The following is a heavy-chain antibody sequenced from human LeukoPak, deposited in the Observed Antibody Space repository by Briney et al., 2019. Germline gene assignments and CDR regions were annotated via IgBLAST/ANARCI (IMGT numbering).Heavy chain of an antibody. CDR1: GFTFSSYG. V-gene: IGHV3-30*18. CDR2: ISYDGSNK. J-gene: IGHJ5*02. Sequence: HPGGSLRLSCAASGFTFSSYGMHWVRQAPGKGLEWVAVISYDGSNKYYADSVKGRFTISRDNSKNTLYLQMNSLRAEDTAVYYCANLHYQHHNCSSSSCVTDPWGQGTLVTVSS. CDR3: ANLHYQHHNCSSSSCVTDP. D-gene: IGHD2-2*01.